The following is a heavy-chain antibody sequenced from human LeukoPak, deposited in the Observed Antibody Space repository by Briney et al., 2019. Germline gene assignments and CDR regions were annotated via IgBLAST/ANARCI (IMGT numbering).Heavy chain of an antibody. CDR1: GGSISSYY. V-gene: IGHV4-4*07. D-gene: IGHD4-17*01. CDR2: IYTSGST. Sequence: PSETLSLTCTVSGGSISSYYWSWIRQPPGKGLEWIGRIYTSGSTTYNPSLKRRVAMSVDTSKSQFSLNLMSVTASDTAVYYCTRDTGTTGDVKFDPWGQGTLVTVSS. J-gene: IGHJ5*02. CDR3: TRDTGTTGDVKFDP.